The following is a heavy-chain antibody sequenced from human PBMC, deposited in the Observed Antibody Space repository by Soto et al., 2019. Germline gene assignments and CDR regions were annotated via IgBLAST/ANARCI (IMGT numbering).Heavy chain of an antibody. V-gene: IGHV3-30*03. J-gene: IGHJ5*02. D-gene: IGHD3-10*01. CDR3: AMTMVRGGGFDP. Sequence: QVQLVESGGGVVQPGRSLRLSCAASGFTFSSYGMHWVRQAPGKGLEWVAVISYDGSNKYYADSVKGRFTISRDNSKNTLYLQMNSLRADDTVVYYCAMTMVRGGGFDPWGQGTLVTVSS. CDR2: ISYDGSNK. CDR1: GFTFSSYG.